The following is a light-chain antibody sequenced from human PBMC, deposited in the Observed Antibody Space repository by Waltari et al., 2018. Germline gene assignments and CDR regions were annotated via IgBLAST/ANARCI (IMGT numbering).Light chain of an antibody. Sequence: DIQMTQPPSTLSASVGDRVTITCRASQRISTGLAWYQQKPGKSPNLLIYRVSSLETGVPSRFSGSGSGTEFTLTINSLQPDDFASYYCQQYQSYPMSFGGGTKVEIK. V-gene: IGKV1-5*03. CDR1: QRISTG. CDR2: RVS. J-gene: IGKJ4*01. CDR3: QQYQSYPMS.